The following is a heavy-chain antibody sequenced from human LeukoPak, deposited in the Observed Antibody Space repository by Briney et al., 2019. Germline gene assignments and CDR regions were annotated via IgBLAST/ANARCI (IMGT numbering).Heavy chain of an antibody. CDR2: ISVGGGST. D-gene: IGHD5-18*01. J-gene: IGHJ4*02. V-gene: IGHV3-23*01. CDR1: GFTFSSYA. Sequence: GGSLRLSCAASGFTFSSYAMTWVRQAPGKGLEWVSAISVGGGSTYYADSVKGRFTISRDNAKNSLYLQMNSLRAEDTAVYYCASQAGRGYSYGPTYFDYWGQGTLVTVSS. CDR3: ASQAGRGYSYGPTYFDY.